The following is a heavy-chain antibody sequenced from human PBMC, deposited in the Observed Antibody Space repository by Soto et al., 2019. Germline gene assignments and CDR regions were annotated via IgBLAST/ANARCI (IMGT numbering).Heavy chain of an antibody. CDR2: IWYDGSNK. CDR1: GFTFSSYG. CDR3: ARVRSSGYYYSGDFDY. J-gene: IGHJ4*02. Sequence: PGGSLRLSCAASGFTFSSYGMHWVRQAPGKGLEWVAVIWYDGSNKYYADSVKGRFTISRDNSKNTLYLQMNSLRAEDTAVYYCARVRSSGYYYSGDFDYWGQGTLVTVSS. D-gene: IGHD3-22*01. V-gene: IGHV3-33*01.